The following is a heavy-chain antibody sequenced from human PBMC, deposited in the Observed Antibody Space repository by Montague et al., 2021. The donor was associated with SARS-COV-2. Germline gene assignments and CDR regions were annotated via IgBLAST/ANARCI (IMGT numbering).Heavy chain of an antibody. CDR2: IYNGGST. CDR1: GGSISRYS. CDR3: ARVGRGSSWYEVAFDI. Sequence: SETLSLTCTVAGGSISRYSWTWIRQPPGKGLEWIGYIYNGGSTXXXSSXXXRVTISVDTSKNQFSLKLSSVAAADTAVYYCARVGRGSSWYEVAFDIWGQGTMVTVSS. D-gene: IGHD6-13*01. V-gene: IGHV4-59*01. J-gene: IGHJ3*02.